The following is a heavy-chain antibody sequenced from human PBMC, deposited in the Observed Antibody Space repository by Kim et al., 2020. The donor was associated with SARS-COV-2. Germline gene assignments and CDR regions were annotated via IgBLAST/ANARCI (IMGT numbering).Heavy chain of an antibody. CDR1: GGSISSGGFY. V-gene: IGHV4-31*03. CDR3: ARDSYDDSGYYPIRWFDP. Sequence: SETLSLTCTVSGGSISSGGFYWNWIRQHPGKGLEWIGYISYSGRTYYNPSLKSRISISQDTSKNQFSLILSSVTAADTAVYYCARDSYDDSGYYPIRWFDPWGQGTQVTVSS. D-gene: IGHD3-3*01. CDR2: ISYSGRT. J-gene: IGHJ5*02.